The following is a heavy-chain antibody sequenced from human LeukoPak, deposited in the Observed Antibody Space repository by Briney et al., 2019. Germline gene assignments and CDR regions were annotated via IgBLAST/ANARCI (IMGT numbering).Heavy chain of an antibody. CDR1: GGSIGDYQ. CDR3: ARGGAARPFDY. V-gene: IGHV4-4*09. J-gene: IGHJ4*02. Sequence: SETLSLTCAVSGGSIGDYQWSWIRQPPGKGLEWIGHINTNGRTDYNPSLRSRLTFSVDTSRDQFSLKLSSVTAADTALYYYARGGAARPFDYWGQGTLVTVSS. D-gene: IGHD6-6*01. CDR2: INTNGRT.